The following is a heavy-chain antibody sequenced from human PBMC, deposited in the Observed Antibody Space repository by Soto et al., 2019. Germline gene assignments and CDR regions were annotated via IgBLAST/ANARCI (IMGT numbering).Heavy chain of an antibody. V-gene: IGHV3-48*02. J-gene: IGHJ4*02. CDR2: ISTSSSAI. Sequence: GGSLRLSCAASGFTFSNYDMIWVRQAPGKGLEWVSYISTSSSAIYYADSVKGRFTISRDNAKNSLYLQMNSLRDEDTAVYFCARGRHELDYRGPGTLVTVS. CDR3: ARGRHELDY. CDR1: GFTFSNYD.